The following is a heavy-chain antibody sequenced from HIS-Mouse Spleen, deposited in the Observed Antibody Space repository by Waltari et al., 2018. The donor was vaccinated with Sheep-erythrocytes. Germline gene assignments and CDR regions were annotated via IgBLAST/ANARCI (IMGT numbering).Heavy chain of an antibody. Sequence: QVQLVQSGAEVKKPGASVKVSCKASGYTFTGYYIHWVRQAPAQGREWIGWSNPNRGGTNYAQKCEGRVTMTRDTSISTAYMELSRLRSDDTAVYYCARMQDLPFDYWGQGTLVTVSS. J-gene: IGHJ4*02. V-gene: IGHV1-2*02. CDR2: SNPNRGGT. CDR1: GYTFTGYY. CDR3: ARMQDLPFDY.